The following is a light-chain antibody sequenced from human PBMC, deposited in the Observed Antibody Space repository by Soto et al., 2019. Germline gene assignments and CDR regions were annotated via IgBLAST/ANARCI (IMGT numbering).Light chain of an antibody. CDR1: QSVSSNY. J-gene: IGKJ1*01. CDR3: QQYGGSPRT. V-gene: IGKV3-20*01. CDR2: GAS. Sequence: EIVLTQSPGTLSLSPGERATLSCTASQSVSSNYLAWYQQKPGQAPRLLIYGASSRATSIPDRFSGSGSGTDFTLTISSLEPEDFAVYYCQQYGGSPRTFGQGTKVDIK.